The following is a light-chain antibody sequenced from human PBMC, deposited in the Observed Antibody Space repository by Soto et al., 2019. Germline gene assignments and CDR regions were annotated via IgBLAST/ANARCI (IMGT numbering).Light chain of an antibody. CDR2: DAS. CDR3: QQRSNGIT. J-gene: IGKJ5*01. CDR1: QYIGST. Sequence: EIVLTHSPATLSVSPCDRATLSCRASQYIGSTIAWYQQKPGQAPRLLIYDASNRATGIPARFSGSGSGTDFTLTISSLQPEDFAVYYCQQRSNGITFGQGTRLEIK. V-gene: IGKV3-11*01.